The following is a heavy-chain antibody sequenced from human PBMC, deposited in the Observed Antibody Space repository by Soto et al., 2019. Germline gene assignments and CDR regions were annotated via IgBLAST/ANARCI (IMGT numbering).Heavy chain of an antibody. Sequence: PGGSLRLSCAASGFTFSTYAMHWVRQAPGMGLEWVAVISYDGSNKYYADSVEGRFTISRDNSENTLYLQLNSLRAEDTAVYYCARQLVQYSSGWNGVFDIWGQGTMVTVSS. V-gene: IGHV3-30-3*01. D-gene: IGHD6-19*01. J-gene: IGHJ3*02. CDR3: ARQLVQYSSGWNGVFDI. CDR1: GFTFSTYA. CDR2: ISYDGSNK.